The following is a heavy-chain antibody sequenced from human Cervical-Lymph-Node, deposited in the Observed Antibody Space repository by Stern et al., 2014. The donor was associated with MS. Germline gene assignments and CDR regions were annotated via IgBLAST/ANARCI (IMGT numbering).Heavy chain of an antibody. CDR2: ISDSGSN. V-gene: IGHV4-59*01. CDR3: ARARGSYHPYFDY. CDR1: GGSIRNYY. Sequence: VQLVESGPGLVKPSETLSLTCTVSGGSIRNYYWTWIRQPPGKGLEWTGYISDSGSNKQHTSLKSRVTLSIARTQKQFFLNLRAVTAADTAVYSCARARGSYHPYFDYWGRGALVTVSS. J-gene: IGHJ4*02. D-gene: IGHD3-16*02.